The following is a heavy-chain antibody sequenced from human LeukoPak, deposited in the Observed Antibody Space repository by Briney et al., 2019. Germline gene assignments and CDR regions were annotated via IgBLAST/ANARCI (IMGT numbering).Heavy chain of an antibody. CDR1: GYSFTSYW. CDR2: IYPGDSDT. V-gene: IGHV5-51*01. J-gene: IGHJ4*02. D-gene: IGHD3-22*01. Sequence: GESLKISCKGSGYSFTSYWIGWVRQMPGKGLEWMGIIYPGDSDTRYSPSFQGQVTISADKSISTAYLQWSSLKASDTAMYYCARTLDYYDSSGYSGYWGQGTLVTVSS. CDR3: ARTLDYYDSSGYSGY.